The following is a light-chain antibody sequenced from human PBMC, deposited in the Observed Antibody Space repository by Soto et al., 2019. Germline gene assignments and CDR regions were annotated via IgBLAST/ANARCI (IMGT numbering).Light chain of an antibody. V-gene: IGLV1-51*01. CDR1: SSNIGSNY. CDR2: DNN. J-gene: IGLJ3*02. Sequence: QSVLTQPPSVSAAPGQKVTISCSGSSSNIGSNYVSWYQQLPGTAPKPLICDNNKRPSGIPDRFSGSKSGTSATLGITGLQTGDEADYYCGTWDSSLSAGVFGGGTKVTVL. CDR3: GTWDSSLSAGV.